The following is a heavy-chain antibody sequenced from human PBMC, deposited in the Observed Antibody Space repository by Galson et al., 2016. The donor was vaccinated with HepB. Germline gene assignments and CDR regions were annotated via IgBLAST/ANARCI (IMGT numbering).Heavy chain of an antibody. D-gene: IGHD3-3*01. V-gene: IGHV3-48*02. CDR1: GFTFSSYS. CDR3: ARDRVSGDFWSGYYTGIGMDV. J-gene: IGHJ6*02. Sequence: SLRLSCAASGFTFSSYSMNWVRKAPGKGLEWVSYIRSSSSTIYYADSVKGRFTISRDNAKNSLYLQMNSLKDEDTAVYYCARDRVSGDFWSGYYTGIGMDVWGQGTMVTVSS. CDR2: IRSSSSTI.